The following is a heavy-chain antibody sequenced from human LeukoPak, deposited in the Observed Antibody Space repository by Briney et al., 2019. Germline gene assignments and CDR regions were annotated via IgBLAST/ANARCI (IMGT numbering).Heavy chain of an antibody. CDR2: IHYSGST. CDR1: NGSISFYY. CDR3: AKDFSRGSYYFPFDY. D-gene: IGHD1-26*01. V-gene: IGHV4-59*01. J-gene: IGHJ4*02. Sequence: SETLSLTCTVSNGSISFYYWSWIRQPPGKGLEWIGFIHYSGSTNYNPSLNSRVTMSVDTSKNQFSLKLSSVTAADTAVYYCAKDFSRGSYYFPFDYWGQGTLVTVSS.